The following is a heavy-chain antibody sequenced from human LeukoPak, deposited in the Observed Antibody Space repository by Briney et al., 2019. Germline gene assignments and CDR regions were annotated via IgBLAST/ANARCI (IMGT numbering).Heavy chain of an antibody. J-gene: IGHJ4*02. V-gene: IGHV1-18*04. CDR1: GYTFTVYY. D-gene: IGHD5-24*01. CDR2: ISAYNGNT. Sequence: ASVKVSCKASGYTFTVYYMHWVRQAPGQGLEWMGWISAYNGNTNYAQKLQGRVTMTTDTSTSTAYMELRSLRSDDTAVYYCATSLEMATITSGDYWGQGTLVTVSS. CDR3: ATSLEMATITSGDY.